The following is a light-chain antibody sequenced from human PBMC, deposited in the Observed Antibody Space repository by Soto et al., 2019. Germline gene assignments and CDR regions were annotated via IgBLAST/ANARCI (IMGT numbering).Light chain of an antibody. CDR3: QQYDNSPIT. J-gene: IGKJ5*01. CDR2: GAS. CDR1: QTVTTSQ. V-gene: IGKV3-20*01. Sequence: EVVLKKSPGTLSLSTGERATLSCRASQTVTTSQLTWFQQKPGQAPRLLIYGASSRATGIPDRFSGTGSETDFTLTISRLEPEDFAVYYCQQYDNSPITFGQGTRLEIK.